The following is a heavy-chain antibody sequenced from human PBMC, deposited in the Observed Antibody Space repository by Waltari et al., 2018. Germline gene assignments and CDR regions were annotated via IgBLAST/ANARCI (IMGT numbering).Heavy chain of an antibody. D-gene: IGHD2-21*02. V-gene: IGHV3-21*01. CDR1: GFTFRRYS. CDR2: ISTSGSYV. CDR3: ARGGTFCGGDCRATSL. J-gene: IGHJ4*02. Sequence: EVQLVESGGGLVKPGGSLRLPCTASGFTFRRYSMNWVRQAPGKGLEWVSSISTSGSYVYHTDSVKGRFTISRDNAKNSLYLQMNSLRAEDTAVYYCARGGTFCGGDCRATSLWGQGTLVTVSS.